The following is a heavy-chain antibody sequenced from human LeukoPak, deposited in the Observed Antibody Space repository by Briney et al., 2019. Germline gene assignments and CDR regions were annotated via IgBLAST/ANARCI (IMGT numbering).Heavy chain of an antibody. V-gene: IGHV4-39*07. CDR1: DVSIKSSSFY. CDR3: ARYSGTSYYFDS. D-gene: IGHD1-26*01. Sequence: SETLSLTCTVSDVSIKSSSFYWGWVRQPPGKGLEWIASVHNSGSTYYKPSLKSRVTISLDTTRKQFSLKLSSVTAADTALYYCARYSGTSYYFDSWGQGIQVTVSS. CDR2: VHNSGST. J-gene: IGHJ4*02.